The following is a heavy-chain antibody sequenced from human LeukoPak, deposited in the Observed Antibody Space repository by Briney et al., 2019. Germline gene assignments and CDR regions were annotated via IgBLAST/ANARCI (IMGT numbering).Heavy chain of an antibody. V-gene: IGHV3-11*04. CDR3: ARGEHGSGSYHIDY. D-gene: IGHD3-10*01. J-gene: IGHJ4*01. CDR1: GGSISSSSYY. Sequence: LSLTCTVSGGSISSSSYYWGWIRQAPGKGLEWVSYISSSGSAIYYADSVKGRFTISRDNAKNSLYLQMNSLRAEDTAVYYCARGEHGSGSYHIDYWGQGTLVTVSS. CDR2: ISSSGSAI.